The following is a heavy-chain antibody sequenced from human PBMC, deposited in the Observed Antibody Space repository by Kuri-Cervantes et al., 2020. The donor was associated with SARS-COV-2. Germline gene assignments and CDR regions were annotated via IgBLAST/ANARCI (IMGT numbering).Heavy chain of an antibody. J-gene: IGHJ6*02. CDR2: ITVYNGNT. Sequence: SVKVSCKTSGDTFTYRYLHWVRQAPGQALEWMGWITVYNGNTKYAQKFQDGVTISRDTSMNTVYMELSNLKSEDTAPDYCARSGLRGNDYGMDVWGQGTTVTVSS. D-gene: IGHD3/OR15-3a*01. V-gene: IGHV1-45*02. CDR3: ARSGLRGNDYGMDV. CDR1: GDTFTYRY.